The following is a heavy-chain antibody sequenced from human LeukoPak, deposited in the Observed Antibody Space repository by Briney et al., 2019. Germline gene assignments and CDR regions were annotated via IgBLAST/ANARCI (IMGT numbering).Heavy chain of an antibody. D-gene: IGHD3-10*01. CDR2: ISSSSSYI. Sequence: GGSLRLSCAASGFTFSSYIMNWVRQAPGKGLEWVSSISSSSSYIYYADSVKGRFTISRDNAKNSLYVQMNSLRAEDTAVYYCAKDLFYGSGSYYFDYWGQGTLVTVSS. CDR3: AKDLFYGSGSYYFDY. J-gene: IGHJ4*02. CDR1: GFTFSSYI. V-gene: IGHV3-21*01.